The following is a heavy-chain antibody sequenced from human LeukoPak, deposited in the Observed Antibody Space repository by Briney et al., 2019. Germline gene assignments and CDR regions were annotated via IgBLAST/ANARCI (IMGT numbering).Heavy chain of an antibody. CDR1: GFTFSSYG. CDR3: AKEISYWATTVKDGFFDY. D-gene: IGHD4-17*01. V-gene: IGHV3-30*18. Sequence: GGSLRLSCAASGFTFSSYGMHWVRQAPGKGLEWVAVISYDGSNKYYADSVKGRFTISRDNSKNTLYLQMNSLRAEDTAVYYCAKEISYWATTVKDGFFDYWGQGTLVTVSS. CDR2: ISYDGSNK. J-gene: IGHJ4*02.